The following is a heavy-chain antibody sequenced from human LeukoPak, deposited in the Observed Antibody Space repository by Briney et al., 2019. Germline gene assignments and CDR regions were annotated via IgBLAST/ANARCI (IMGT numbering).Heavy chain of an antibody. J-gene: IGHJ4*02. D-gene: IGHD1-26*01. CDR1: GLTIAW. CDR3: TSEDQGGFDY. CDR2: IKIKTDGGTT. Sequence: GGSLTLSCAASGLTIAWLCLLRQARGQGLEWVGRIKIKTDGGTTDYAAPVKGRFTISRDYLKNTLYLQMNSLKTEDTGVYYCTSEDQGGFDYWGQGTLVTVSS. V-gene: IGHV3-15*01.